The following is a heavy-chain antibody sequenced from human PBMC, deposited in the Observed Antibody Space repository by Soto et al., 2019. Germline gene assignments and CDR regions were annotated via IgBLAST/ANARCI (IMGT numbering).Heavy chain of an antibody. CDR1: GFTFTSSA. V-gene: IGHV1-58*01. Sequence: SVKVSCKASGFTFTSSAVQWVRQARGQRLEWIGRIVVGSGNTNYAQKFQGRVTITTDISTSTAYMELSSLRSEDTAVYYCARVGPSDFDPYWGQGTLVTVSS. J-gene: IGHJ4*02. CDR2: IVVGSGNT. D-gene: IGHD3-9*01. CDR3: ARVGPSDFDPY.